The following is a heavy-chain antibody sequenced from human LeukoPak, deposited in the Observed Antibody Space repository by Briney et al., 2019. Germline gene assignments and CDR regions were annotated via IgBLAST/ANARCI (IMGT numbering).Heavy chain of an antibody. CDR1: GFTFSTYC. Sequence: PGGSLRLSCAASGFTFSTYCMHWVRQAPGKGPMWVSRICPDGTVTNYADSVKGRFTISRDNAKNTLYLQMNGLRAEDTAVYYCSRSAYYDGSGNYYDYWGQGTLVTVSS. CDR3: SRSAYYDGSGNYYDY. CDR2: ICPDGTVT. D-gene: IGHD3-22*01. V-gene: IGHV3-74*01. J-gene: IGHJ4*02.